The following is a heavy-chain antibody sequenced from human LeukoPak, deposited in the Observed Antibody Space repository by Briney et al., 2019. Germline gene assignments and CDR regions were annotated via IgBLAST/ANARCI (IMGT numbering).Heavy chain of an antibody. D-gene: IGHD4-17*01. CDR1: GGTFSSYA. J-gene: IGHJ4*02. CDR3: AREDYGDFRLDY. CDR2: IIPIFGTA. V-gene: IGHV1-69*05. Sequence: ASVKVSCKASGGTFSSYAISWVRQAPGQGLEWMGGIIPIFGTANYAQKFQGRVTISTDESTSTAYMELSSLRSEDTGVYYCAREDYGDFRLDYWGQGTLVTVSS.